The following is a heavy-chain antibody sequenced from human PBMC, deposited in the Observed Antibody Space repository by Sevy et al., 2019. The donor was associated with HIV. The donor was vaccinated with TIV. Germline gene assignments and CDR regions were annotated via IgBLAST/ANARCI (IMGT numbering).Heavy chain of an antibody. V-gene: IGHV3-7*03. CDR1: GFNFRNSW. J-gene: IGHJ4*01. CDR2: IKQDGYET. CDR3: VRDKEGGARVLGY. D-gene: IGHD3-16*01. Sequence: GGSLRLSCATFGFNFRNSWMAWVRQTPGKGLEFLADIKQDGYETYYVDSVKGRFTISRDNAKNSLHLQMNSLRAEDTAMYFCVRDKEGGARVLGYWGQGTPGTLSS.